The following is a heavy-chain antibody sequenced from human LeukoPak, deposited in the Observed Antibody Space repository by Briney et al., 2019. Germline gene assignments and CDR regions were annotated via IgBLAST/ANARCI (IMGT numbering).Heavy chain of an antibody. CDR2: ISSSSSYI. CDR3: ARDERYNWNGDTFDI. CDR1: GFTFSSYS. J-gene: IGHJ3*02. D-gene: IGHD1-20*01. Sequence: GGSLRLSCAASGFTFSSYSMNWIRQAPGKGLEWVSSISSSSSYIYYADSVKGRFTISRDNAKNSLYLQMNSLRAEDTALYYCARDERYNWNGDTFDIWGQGTMVTVSS. V-gene: IGHV3-21*04.